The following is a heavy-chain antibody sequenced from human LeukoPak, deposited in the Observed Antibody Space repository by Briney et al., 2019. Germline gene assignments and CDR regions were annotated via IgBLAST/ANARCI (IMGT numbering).Heavy chain of an antibody. V-gene: IGHV1-69*13. J-gene: IGHJ4*02. D-gene: IGHD3-3*01. CDR2: IIPIFSTA. CDR3: ARSSPQYYDFWSGYFD. Sequence: SVKVSCKASGVTFNSYAISWVRQAPAQGLEWMGGIIPIFSTANYAQKLQGRVTITADETTSTAYMELSSLRYEDTVVYYCARSSPQYYDFWSGYFDWGQGTLVTVSS. CDR1: GVTFNSYA.